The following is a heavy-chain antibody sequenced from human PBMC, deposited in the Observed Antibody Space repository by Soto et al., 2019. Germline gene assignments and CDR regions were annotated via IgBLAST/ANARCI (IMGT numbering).Heavy chain of an antibody. CDR3: ALTHPYSSSWYYFDY. D-gene: IGHD6-13*01. CDR2: IKQDGSEK. V-gene: IGHV3-7*03. J-gene: IGHJ4*02. Sequence: PGGSLRLSCAASGFTFSSSWMSWVRQAPGKGLEWVANIKQDGSEKYYVDSVKGRFTISRDNAKNSLYLQMNSLRAEDTAVYYCALTHPYSSSWYYFDYWGQGTLVTVSS. CDR1: GFTFSSSW.